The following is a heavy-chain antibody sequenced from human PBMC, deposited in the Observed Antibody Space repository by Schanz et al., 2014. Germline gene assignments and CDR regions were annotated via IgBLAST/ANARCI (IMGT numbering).Heavy chain of an antibody. CDR3: ATDYSGGGCHI. J-gene: IGHJ3*02. V-gene: IGHV3-30*04. D-gene: IGHD6-19*01. CDR1: GFTFSSYT. CDR2: ISFDGSNE. Sequence: QVQLVESGGGVVQPGRSLRLSCAASGFTFSSYTMHWVRQAPGTGLEWVAVISFDGSNEFHADSVKGRFTLSRDNSKNTVYLQMNSLRAEDTALYFCATDYSGGGCHIWGQGTMVTVSS.